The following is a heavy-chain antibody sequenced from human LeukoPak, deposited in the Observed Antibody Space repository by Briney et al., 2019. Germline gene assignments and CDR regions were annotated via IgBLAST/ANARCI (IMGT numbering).Heavy chain of an antibody. Sequence: SETLSLTCTVSGGSISSSSYYWSWIRQPPGKGLEWIGEINHSGSTNYNPSLKSRLTISVDTSKNQFSLNLSSVTAADTAVYYCARRRIAVAGSYAFDIWGQGTMVTVSS. J-gene: IGHJ3*02. CDR3: ARRRIAVAGSYAFDI. V-gene: IGHV4-39*07. D-gene: IGHD6-19*01. CDR2: INHSGST. CDR1: GGSISSSSYY.